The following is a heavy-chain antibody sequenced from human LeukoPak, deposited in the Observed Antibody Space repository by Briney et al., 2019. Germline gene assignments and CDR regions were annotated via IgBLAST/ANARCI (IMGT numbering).Heavy chain of an antibody. D-gene: IGHD3-22*01. J-gene: IGHJ6*03. V-gene: IGHV4-4*07. CDR3: ARGNYYDSSGYPYYYYYYMDV. CDR2: IYTSGST. CDR1: GGSISSYY. Sequence: SETLSLTCTVSGGSISSYYWSWIRQPAGKGLEWIGRIYTSGSTNYNPSLKSRVTMSVDTSKNQFSLKLSSVTAADTAVYYCARGNYYDSSGYPYYYYYYMDVWGKGTTVTISS.